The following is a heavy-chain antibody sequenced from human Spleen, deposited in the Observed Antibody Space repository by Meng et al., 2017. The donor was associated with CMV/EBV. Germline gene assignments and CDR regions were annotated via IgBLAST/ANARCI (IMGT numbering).Heavy chain of an antibody. CDR2: INPETGDS. Sequence: ASVKVSCKASGYTFIGYYMHWVRQAPGQGLEWMGWINPETGDSNYAQKFQGRVTMTRDTSTSTAYMEPSSLTSDDTVGYYCGREGRGYCSSYNCYFFWGQGTLVTVSS. CDR3: GREGRGYCSSYNCYFF. V-gene: IGHV1-2*02. CDR1: GYTFIGYY. D-gene: IGHD2-2*01. J-gene: IGHJ4*02.